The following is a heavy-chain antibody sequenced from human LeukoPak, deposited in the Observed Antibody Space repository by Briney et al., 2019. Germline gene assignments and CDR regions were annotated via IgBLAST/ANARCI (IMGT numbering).Heavy chain of an antibody. CDR3: ARVKRKYQLLKPLHETPSHYFDY. CDR2: FFYSGST. J-gene: IGHJ4*02. D-gene: IGHD2-2*01. Sequence: SETLSLTCAVYGGSFSGYYWSWIRQPPGKGLEWIGFFFYSGSTNFNPSLKSRVTISVDTSKNQFSLKLSSVTAADTAVYYCARVKRKYQLLKPLHETPSHYFDYWGQGTLVTVSS. V-gene: IGHV4-34*11. CDR1: GGSFSGYY.